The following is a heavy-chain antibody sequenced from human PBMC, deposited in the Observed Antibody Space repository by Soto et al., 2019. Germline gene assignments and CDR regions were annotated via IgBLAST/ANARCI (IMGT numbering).Heavy chain of an antibody. CDR3: ARVRLGVTTRLFDY. Sequence: EVQLVESGGGLVQPGGSLRLSCAASGFTFSDHYMDWVRQASGKGLEWVGRIKNKANSYTTEYAASVKGLFTISRDDSKNSLDLQMNSLKTEDTAVYYCARVRLGVTTRLFDYWGQGTLVTVSS. CDR1: GFTFSDHY. CDR2: IKNKANSYTT. D-gene: IGHD6-25*01. J-gene: IGHJ4*02. V-gene: IGHV3-72*01.